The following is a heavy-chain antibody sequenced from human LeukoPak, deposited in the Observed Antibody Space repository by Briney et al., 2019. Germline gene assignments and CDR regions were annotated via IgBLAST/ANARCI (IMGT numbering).Heavy chain of an antibody. V-gene: IGHV3-74*01. CDR1: GFTFTNYW. Sequence: GGSLRLSCAASGFTFTNYWMHWVRQAPGKGLVWVSRIDIDGTGTSYADSVKGRFTISRDNAKNTVSLQMNSLKAEDTAVYYCGTVFDHWGPGILVTVSS. CDR3: GTVFDH. J-gene: IGHJ4*02. CDR2: IDIDGTGT.